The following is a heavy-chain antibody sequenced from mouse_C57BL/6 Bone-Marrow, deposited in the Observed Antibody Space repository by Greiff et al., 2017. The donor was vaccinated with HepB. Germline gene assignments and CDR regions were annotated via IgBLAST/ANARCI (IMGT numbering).Heavy chain of an antibody. CDR3: TTGWAWFAY. V-gene: IGHV14-4*01. CDR2: IDPENGDT. CDR1: GFNIKDDY. Sequence: EVQLQQSGAELVRPGASVKLSCTASGFNIKDDYMHWVKQRPEQGLEWTGWIDPENGDTEYASKFQGKATITADTSSNTAYLQLSSLTSEDTAVYYCTTGWAWFAYWGQGTLVTVSA. D-gene: IGHD3-3*01. J-gene: IGHJ3*01.